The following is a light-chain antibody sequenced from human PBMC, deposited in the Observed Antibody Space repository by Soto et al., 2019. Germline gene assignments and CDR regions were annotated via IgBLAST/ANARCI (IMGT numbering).Light chain of an antibody. CDR3: SSYTRNSTLV. Sequence: QSVLTQPASVSGSPGQSITISCTGTSSDVGGYNYVSWYQQHPGKVPKLIIYDVSNRPSGVSNRFSGSKSGNTASLTISGLQAEDEADYYCSSYTRNSTLVFGGGTKVTVL. CDR2: DVS. J-gene: IGLJ2*01. V-gene: IGLV2-14*01. CDR1: SSDVGGYNY.